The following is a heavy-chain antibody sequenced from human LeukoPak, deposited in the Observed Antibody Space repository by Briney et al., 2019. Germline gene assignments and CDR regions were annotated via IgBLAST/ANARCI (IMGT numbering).Heavy chain of an antibody. J-gene: IGHJ4*02. V-gene: IGHV4-38-2*02. CDR1: GYSISSGYY. CDR3: AREVVVTQYYFDY. CDR2: IYHSGST. Sequence: KPSETLSLTCAVSGYSISSGYYWGWIRQPPGKGLEWIGSIYHSGSTYYNPSLKSRVTISVDTSKNQFSLKLSSVTAADTAVYYCAREVVVTQYYFDYWGQGTLVTVSS. D-gene: IGHD3-22*01.